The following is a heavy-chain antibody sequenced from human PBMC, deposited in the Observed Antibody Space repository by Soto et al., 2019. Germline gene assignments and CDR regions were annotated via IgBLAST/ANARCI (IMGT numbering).Heavy chain of an antibody. V-gene: IGHV3-30*18. CDR2: ISYDGSHK. D-gene: IGHD2-15*01. Sequence: QVQLVESGGGVIEPGRSLRLSCAGSGFTFSNYGLHWVRQAPGKGLAWVAVISYDGSHKYYADSVKGRFTISRDNSNNMLYLQMDSLRAEDTAAYYCTKDGAPRYCSRSSCHPAGAYWGQGTLVTVSS. CDR3: TKDGAPRYCSRSSCHPAGAY. J-gene: IGHJ4*02. CDR1: GFTFSNYG.